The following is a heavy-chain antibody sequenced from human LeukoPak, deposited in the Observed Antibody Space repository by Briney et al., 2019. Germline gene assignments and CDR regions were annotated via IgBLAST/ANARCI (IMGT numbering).Heavy chain of an antibody. V-gene: IGHV4-34*01. CDR3: ARVPRSGGPLVNDY. D-gene: IGHD2-15*01. CDR1: GGSFSGYY. Sequence: ASETLSLTCAVYGGSFSGYYWSWIRQPPGKGLEWIGEINHSGSTNYNPSLKSRVTISVDTSKNQFSLKLSSVTAADTAVYYCARVPRSGGPLVNDYWGQGTLVTVSS. CDR2: INHSGST. J-gene: IGHJ4*02.